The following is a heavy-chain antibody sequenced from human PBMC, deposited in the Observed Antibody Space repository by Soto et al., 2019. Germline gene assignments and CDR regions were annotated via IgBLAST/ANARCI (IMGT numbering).Heavy chain of an antibody. Sequence: QVLVQESGPGLVKPSQTLTLSCTVSGGSVDSGNHYWNWIRQPPGKGLEWIGYIYYGESTYYNPSLKCRATISVDSSQSRFSLRLTSVTAADTAVYYCPRDMGSAMTTRIFDHWGQGTLVTVSS. CDR3: PRDMGSAMTTRIFDH. CDR2: IYYGEST. V-gene: IGHV4-30-4*01. CDR1: GGSVDSGNHY. J-gene: IGHJ4*02. D-gene: IGHD4-17*01.